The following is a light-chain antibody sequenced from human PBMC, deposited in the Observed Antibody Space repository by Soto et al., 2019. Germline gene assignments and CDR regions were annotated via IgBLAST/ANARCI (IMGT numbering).Light chain of an antibody. Sequence: QSVLTQPASVSGSPGQSITISCTGTSRDVGGYNYVSWYQQHPGKAPKLMIYDVSNRPSGVSNRFSGSKSGNTASLSISGLQAEDEADYYCSSYTSSGTRVFGTGTKVTVL. CDR3: SSYTSSGTRV. J-gene: IGLJ1*01. V-gene: IGLV2-14*01. CDR1: SRDVGGYNY. CDR2: DVS.